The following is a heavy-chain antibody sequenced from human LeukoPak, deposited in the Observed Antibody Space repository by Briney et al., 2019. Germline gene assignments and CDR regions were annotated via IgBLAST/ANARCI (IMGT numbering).Heavy chain of an antibody. CDR3: TRDSGTYNWFDP. Sequence: HSGGSLRLSCAASGFTFSGSAIHWLRQSSGKGLEEVGHIDKKDKGYATATAYAASVKGRFTISRDDSINTAYLQMKSLKTEDTALYYCTRDSGTYNWFDPWGQGTLVTVSS. J-gene: IGHJ5*02. V-gene: IGHV3-73*01. CDR1: GFTFSGSA. CDR2: IDKKDKGYATAT. D-gene: IGHD1-26*01.